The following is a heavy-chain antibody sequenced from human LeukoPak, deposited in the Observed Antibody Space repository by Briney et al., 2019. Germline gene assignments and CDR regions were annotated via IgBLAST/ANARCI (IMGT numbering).Heavy chain of an antibody. CDR2: INHSGST. D-gene: IGHD3-10*01. J-gene: IGHJ6*03. V-gene: IGHV4-39*07. Sequence: SETLSLTCTVSGGSISSSSYYWGWIRQPPGKGLEWIGEINHSGSTNYNPSLKSRVTISVDTSKNQFSLKLSSVTAADTAVYYCAREIYGSGSYYNHYYYYMDVWGKGTTVTISS. CDR1: GGSISSSSYY. CDR3: AREIYGSGSYYNHYYYYMDV.